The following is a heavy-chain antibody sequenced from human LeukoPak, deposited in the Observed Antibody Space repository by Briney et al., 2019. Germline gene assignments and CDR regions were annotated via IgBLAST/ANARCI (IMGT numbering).Heavy chain of an antibody. CDR3: ASPNEWLLLGGFDY. CDR2: ISWKGDII. V-gene: IGHV3-9*01. J-gene: IGHJ4*02. Sequence: GGSLRLSCAASGFTFDDYAMHWVRQAPGKGLEWVSGISWKGDIIGYADSVKGRFIISRDNSNDTVYLQMNSLRADDTAIYYCASPNEWLLLGGFDYWGQGTLVIVSS. D-gene: IGHD3-22*01. CDR1: GFTFDDYA.